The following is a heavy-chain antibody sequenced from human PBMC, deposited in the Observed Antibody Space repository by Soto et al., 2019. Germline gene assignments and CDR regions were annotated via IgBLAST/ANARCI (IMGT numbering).Heavy chain of an antibody. CDR3: ARTYYDILTGYRFDS. Sequence: SETLSLTCTVSSGSINLWYWSWIRQPPGKGLEWIGYIYYSGSTHYNPYLKSRVTISVDTSKNQFSLKLNSVTAADTAVYYCARTYYDILTGYRFDSWGPGTLVT. D-gene: IGHD3-9*01. V-gene: IGHV4-59*01. J-gene: IGHJ4*02. CDR1: SGSINLWY. CDR2: IYYSGST.